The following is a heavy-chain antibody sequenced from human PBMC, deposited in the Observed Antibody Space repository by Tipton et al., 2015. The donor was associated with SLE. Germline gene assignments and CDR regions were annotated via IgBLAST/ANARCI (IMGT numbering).Heavy chain of an antibody. D-gene: IGHD5-18*01. V-gene: IGHV4-4*08. CDR1: GGSLSPDH. J-gene: IGHJ4*02. CDR3: ARAVAIDTAMAFFDY. CDR2: IYSSGST. Sequence: TLSLTCTVSGGSLSPDHWSWIRQPPGKGLEWLGYIYSSGSTIYNPSLKSRITIPVDKSNNQFSLQLTSLTAADTAVYYCARAVAIDTAMAFFDYWGQGALVTVSS.